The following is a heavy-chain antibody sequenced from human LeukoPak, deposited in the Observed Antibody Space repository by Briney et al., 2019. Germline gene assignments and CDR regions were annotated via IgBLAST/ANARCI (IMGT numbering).Heavy chain of an antibody. Sequence: SETLSLTCTVSGGSISSGSYYWGWIRQPPGKGLEWIGSINYSGATYYNPSLKSRVTISVDTSKNQFSLMLRSVTAADTAVYYCVRHYMGSYYNHGLDYWGQGTLVTVSS. D-gene: IGHD3-10*01. CDR3: VRHYMGSYYNHGLDY. V-gene: IGHV4-39*01. CDR2: INYSGAT. CDR1: GGSISSGSYY. J-gene: IGHJ4*02.